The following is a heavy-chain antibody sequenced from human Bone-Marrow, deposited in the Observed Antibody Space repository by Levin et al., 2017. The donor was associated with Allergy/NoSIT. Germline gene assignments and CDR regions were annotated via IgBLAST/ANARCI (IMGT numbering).Heavy chain of an antibody. J-gene: IGHJ4*02. CDR1: GFTFSSYA. CDR3: ASITGTTEIDY. D-gene: IGHD1-7*01. Sequence: PGGSLRLSCAASGFTFSSYAMHWVRQAPGKGLEWVAVISYDGSNKYYADSVKGRFTISRDNSKNTLYLQMNSLRAEDTAVYYCASITGTTEIDYWGQGTLVTVSS. CDR2: ISYDGSNK. V-gene: IGHV3-30*04.